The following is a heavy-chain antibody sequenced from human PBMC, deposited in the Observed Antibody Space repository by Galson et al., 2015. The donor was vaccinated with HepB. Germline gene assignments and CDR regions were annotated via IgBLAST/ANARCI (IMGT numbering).Heavy chain of an antibody. D-gene: IGHD6-25*01. Sequence: SLRLSCAASGFTFNSYEMNWVRQAPGKGLEWVSYISSSEGTNYYADSVKGRFTISRDNAKSLYLQMNSLTAEDTAVYYCARSKSPSGPSDNWGQGTLVTVSS. CDR3: ARSKSPSGPSDN. CDR1: GFTFNSYE. J-gene: IGHJ4*02. CDR2: ISSSEGTN. V-gene: IGHV3-48*03.